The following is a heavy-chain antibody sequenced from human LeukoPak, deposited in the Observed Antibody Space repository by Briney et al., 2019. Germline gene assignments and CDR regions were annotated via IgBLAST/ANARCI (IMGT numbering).Heavy chain of an antibody. CDR3: ARDAYDCGTGERDY. D-gene: IGHD3-3*01. CDR1: GGSFSGYY. J-gene: IGHJ4*02. CDR2: INHSGSA. Sequence: SETLSLTCAVYGGSFSGYYRSWVRQPPGKGLEWIGEINHSGSANYNPSPMSRRTIFIDKYKNQFSLKLISVTAADTAVYYCARDAYDCGTGERDYWGQGTVVTVS. V-gene: IGHV4-34*01.